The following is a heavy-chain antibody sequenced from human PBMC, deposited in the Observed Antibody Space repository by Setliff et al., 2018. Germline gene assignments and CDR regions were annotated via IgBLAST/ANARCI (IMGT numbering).Heavy chain of an antibody. J-gene: IGHJ4*02. CDR3: ARSLGSGSYYNSRPFYSDY. Sequence: SETLSLTCTVSGGSISSGTNYWSWIRQPAGRGLEWIGHIDPSGNTNYQPSLKSRVTISGDTSKNQFSLKLTSVAAADTAVYYCARSLGSGSYYNSRPFYSDYWGQGTLVTVSS. CDR1: GGSISSGTNY. CDR2: IDPSGNT. D-gene: IGHD3-10*01. V-gene: IGHV4-61*09.